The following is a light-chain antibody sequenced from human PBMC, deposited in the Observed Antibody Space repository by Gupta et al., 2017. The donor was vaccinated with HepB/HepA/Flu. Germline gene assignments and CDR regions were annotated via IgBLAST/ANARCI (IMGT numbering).Light chain of an antibody. J-gene: IGKJ2*01. V-gene: IGKV3-15*01. CDR3: QQYNNWPYT. Sequence: EIVMTQSPATLSVSPGERATLSCRASQSVSSNLAWYQQKPGQAPRLLINGASTRATGIPARFSGSGSGTEFTLTIRSLQSEDFAVYYCQQYNNWPYTFGQGTKLEIK. CDR1: QSVSSN. CDR2: GAS.